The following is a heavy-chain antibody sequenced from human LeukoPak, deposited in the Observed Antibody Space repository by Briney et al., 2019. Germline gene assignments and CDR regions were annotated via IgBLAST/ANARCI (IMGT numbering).Heavy chain of an antibody. V-gene: IGHV3-64*01. CDR2: ISNNGGVP. D-gene: IGHD1-14*01. J-gene: IGHJ4*02. CDR1: GFTLSTYA. Sequence: GGSLRLSCSASGFTLSTYAMHWVRQAPGKGLEYVSAISNNGGVPYYASSVEGRFTISRDDSKNTLYLQMGSLRAEDTAVYYCARRWVSGSNFDYWGQGTLVTVSS. CDR3: ARRWVSGSNFDY.